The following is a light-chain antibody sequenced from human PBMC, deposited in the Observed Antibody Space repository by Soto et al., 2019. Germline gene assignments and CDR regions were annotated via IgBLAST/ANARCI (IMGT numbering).Light chain of an antibody. CDR2: LGS. CDR3: MQGTHRWT. J-gene: IGKJ1*01. Sequence: DIVMTQSPLSLPVTPGEPASISCRSSHSLLHSNGYNYLDWYLQKPGQSPQLLIYLGSNRASGVPDRFSGSGSGTDFTLKISRVEAEDVGVYYCMQGTHRWTFGQGTKV. CDR1: HSLLHSNGYNY. V-gene: IGKV2-28*01.